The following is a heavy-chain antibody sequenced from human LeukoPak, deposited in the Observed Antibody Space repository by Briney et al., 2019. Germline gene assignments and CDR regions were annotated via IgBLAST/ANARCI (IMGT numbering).Heavy chain of an antibody. CDR1: GFTFSSYG. V-gene: IGHV3-30*18. CDR3: VKDLKNIVVVVATTSSGMDV. J-gene: IGHJ6*02. Sequence: GRSLRLSCAASGFTFSSYGMYWVRQAPGKGLEWVAVISYDGRNKYYADSVKGRFTISRDNSKNTLYLQMNSLRAEDTAVYYCVKDLKNIVVVVATTSSGMDVWGQGTTVTVSS. CDR2: ISYDGRNK. D-gene: IGHD2-15*01.